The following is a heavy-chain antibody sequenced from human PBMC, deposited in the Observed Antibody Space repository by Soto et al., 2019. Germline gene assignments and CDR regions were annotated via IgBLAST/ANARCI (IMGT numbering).Heavy chain of an antibody. D-gene: IGHD2-15*01. Sequence: ETLSLTCTVSGGYISSSYYYWGWIRQPPGKGLEWIGSIYYSGSAYYTPSLKSRLTISVDTSKNQFSLKLSSVTAADTAVYYCARHGCSSGGCSYYDYSYGMDVWGQGTTVTVSS. V-gene: IGHV4-39*01. CDR2: IYYSGSA. CDR3: ARHGCSSGGCSYYDYSYGMDV. J-gene: IGHJ6*02. CDR1: GGYISSSYYY.